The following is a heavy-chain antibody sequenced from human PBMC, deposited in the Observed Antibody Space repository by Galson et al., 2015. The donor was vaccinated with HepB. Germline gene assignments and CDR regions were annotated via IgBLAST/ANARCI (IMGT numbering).Heavy chain of an antibody. CDR1: GFSLSTSGVG. V-gene: IGHV2-5*02. J-gene: IGHJ4*02. Sequence: PALVKPTQTLTLTCTFSGFSLSTSGVGVGWIRQPPGKALEWLALIYWDDDKRYSPSLKSRLTITKDTSKNQVVLTMTNMDPVDTATYYCAHSRGMAVAVYYFDYWGQGTLVTVSS. CDR3: AHSRGMAVAVYYFDY. CDR2: IYWDDDK. D-gene: IGHD6-19*01.